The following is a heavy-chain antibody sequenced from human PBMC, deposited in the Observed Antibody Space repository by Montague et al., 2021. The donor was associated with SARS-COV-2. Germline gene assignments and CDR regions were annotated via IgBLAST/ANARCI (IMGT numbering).Heavy chain of an antibody. D-gene: IGHD6-19*01. J-gene: IGHJ4*02. Sequence: GVFYKSGRTNYNPSLKSRVTISVDKSKNQFSLKLSSVTAADTAVYYCARDSSGWSRFDYWGQGTLVTVSS. CDR3: ARDSSGWSRFDY. V-gene: IGHV4-4*02. CDR2: FYKSGRT.